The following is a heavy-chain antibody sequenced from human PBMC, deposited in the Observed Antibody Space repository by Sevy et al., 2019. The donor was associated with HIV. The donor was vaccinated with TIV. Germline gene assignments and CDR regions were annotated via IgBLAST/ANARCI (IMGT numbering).Heavy chain of an antibody. CDR2: FDPEDGEK. V-gene: IGHV1-24*01. CDR3: ASAREYYEDNSGYLDY. D-gene: IGHD3-22*01. CDR1: GSTLNRLS. J-gene: IGHJ4*02. Sequence: ASVKVSCKVSGSTLNRLSMHWVRQAPGKGLAWMGRFDPEDGEKIFAQKFQGRATLTGNTSKNTAYMELGSLTSEDTAVYYCASAREYYEDNSGYLDYWGQGTLVTVSS.